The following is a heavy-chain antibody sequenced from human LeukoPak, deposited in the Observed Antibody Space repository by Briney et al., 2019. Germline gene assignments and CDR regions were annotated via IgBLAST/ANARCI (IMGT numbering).Heavy chain of an antibody. J-gene: IGHJ4*02. D-gene: IGHD1-26*01. V-gene: IGHV3-21*01. Sequence: GGSLRLSCAASGFTSSSYSMNWVRQAPGKGLEWVSSISSSSYIYYADSVKGRFTISRDNAKNSLYLQMNSLRAEDTAVYYCARDLAGATTPFDYWGQGTLVTVSS. CDR2: ISSSSYI. CDR1: GFTSSSYS. CDR3: ARDLAGATTPFDY.